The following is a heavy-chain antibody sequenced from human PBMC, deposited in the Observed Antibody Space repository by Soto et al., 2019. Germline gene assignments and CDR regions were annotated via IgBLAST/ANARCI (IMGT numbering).Heavy chain of an antibody. CDR2: IDPSDAYT. CDR3: GSGYSYGYDYYYYGMDV. Sequence: GESLKISCKGFGYSFSSYWISWVRQMPGKGLEWMGRIDPSDAYTNYSPSFQGHVTISTDKSISTAYLQWSSLRASDTAVYYCGSGYSYGYDYYYYGMDVWGQGTTVTVSS. CDR1: GYSFSSYW. J-gene: IGHJ6*02. V-gene: IGHV5-10-1*01. D-gene: IGHD5-18*01.